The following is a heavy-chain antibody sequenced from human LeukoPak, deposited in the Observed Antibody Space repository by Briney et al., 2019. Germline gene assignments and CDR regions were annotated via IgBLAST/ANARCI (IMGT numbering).Heavy chain of an antibody. CDR3: ARAPMIVVVFPPRLDF. CDR2: INPNTGGT. V-gene: IGHV1-2*02. Sequence: ASVRVSCKTSGYTFTGYYMHWVRQAPGQGLEWMGWINPNTGGTNYAQNFQGRVTMTSDTSISIAYMELSSLRSDDTAMYYCARAPMIVVVFPPRLDFWGQGTLVTVSS. J-gene: IGHJ4*02. D-gene: IGHD3-22*01. CDR1: GYTFTGYY.